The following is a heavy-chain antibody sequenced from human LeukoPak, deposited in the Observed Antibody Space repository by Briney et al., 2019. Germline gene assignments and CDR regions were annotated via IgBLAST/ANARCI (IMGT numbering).Heavy chain of an antibody. D-gene: IGHD5-12*01. CDR3: AKDPWGSGYAYYFDY. Sequence: GGSLRLSCAASGFTFSSYGMHWVRQAPGKGLXXXXXISYDGSNKYYADSVKGRFTISRDNSKNTLYLQMNSLRAEDTAVYYCAKDPWGSGYAYYFDYWGQGTLVTVSS. V-gene: IGHV3-30*18. CDR1: GFTFSSYG. J-gene: IGHJ4*02. CDR2: ISYDGSNK.